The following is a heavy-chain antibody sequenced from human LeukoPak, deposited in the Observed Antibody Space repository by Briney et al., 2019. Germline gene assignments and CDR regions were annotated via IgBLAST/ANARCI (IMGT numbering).Heavy chain of an antibody. D-gene: IGHD3-3*01. CDR1: GFTFSSYA. J-gene: IGHJ4*02. CDR2: ISGSGGST. CDR3: AKAGFLEWFPTNYYFDY. V-gene: IGHV3-23*01. Sequence: GGSLRLSCAASGFTFSSYATSWIRQAPGKGLEWVSAISGSGGSTYYADSVKGRFTISRDNSKNTLYLQMNSLRAEDTAVYYCAKAGFLEWFPTNYYFDYWGQGTLVTVSS.